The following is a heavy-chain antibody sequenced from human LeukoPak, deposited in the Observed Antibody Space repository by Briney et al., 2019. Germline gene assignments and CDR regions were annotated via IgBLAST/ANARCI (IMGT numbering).Heavy chain of an antibody. Sequence: SVKVSCKASGGTFSSYAISWVRQAPGQGLEWMGRIIPILGIANYAQKFQGRVTITADKSTSTAYMELSSLRSEDTAVYYCAREECSIGVCYPSGYWGQGTLVTVSS. V-gene: IGHV1-69*04. D-gene: IGHD2-8*01. CDR3: AREECSIGVCYPSGY. J-gene: IGHJ4*02. CDR2: IIPILGIA. CDR1: GGTFSSYA.